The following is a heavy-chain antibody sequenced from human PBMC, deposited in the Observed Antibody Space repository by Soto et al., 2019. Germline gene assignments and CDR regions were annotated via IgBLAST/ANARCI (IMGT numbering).Heavy chain of an antibody. CDR3: ARRGGELSLNY. V-gene: IGHV3-11*01. CDR2: ISNGDNTK. D-gene: IGHD3-16*02. CDR1: GFTFSDYY. J-gene: IGHJ4*02. Sequence: GGSLRLSCAASGFTFSDYYMIWIRPAPGKGLEWVSHISNGDNTKYYADSVKGRFTISRDNAKKSLYLQMNSLRAEDTAVYYCARRGGELSLNYWGQGTLVTVSS.